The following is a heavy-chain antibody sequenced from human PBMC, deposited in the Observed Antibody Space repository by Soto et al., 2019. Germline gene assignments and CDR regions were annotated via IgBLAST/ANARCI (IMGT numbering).Heavy chain of an antibody. J-gene: IGHJ5*02. CDR2: ISGSGGST. D-gene: IGHD3-10*01. CDR1: GFTFSSYA. CDR3: AKDLIVPHYYGSGSDWFDP. V-gene: IGHV3-23*01. Sequence: GGSLRLSCAASGFTFSSYAMSWVRQAPGKGLEWVSAISGSGGSTYYADSVKGRFTISRDNSKNTLYLQMNSLRAEDTAVYYCAKDLIVPHYYGSGSDWFDPWGQGTLVTVSS.